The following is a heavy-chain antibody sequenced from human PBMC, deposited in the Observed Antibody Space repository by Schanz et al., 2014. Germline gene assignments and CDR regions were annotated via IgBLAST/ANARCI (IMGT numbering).Heavy chain of an antibody. CDR2: IYSGIGA. Sequence: EGQLAESGGGLVQPGGSLRLSCAVSGFTVSSNHMSWVRQAPGKGLEWVSVIYSGIGAYYADSVKDRFTVSRDNSKNTVYLQMNRLRAEDTAVYYCARDLEGYDGGGGGFDPWGQGTLVTVSS. CDR3: ARDLEGYDGGGGGFDP. D-gene: IGHD2-21*01. V-gene: IGHV3-66*01. J-gene: IGHJ5*02. CDR1: GFTVSSNH.